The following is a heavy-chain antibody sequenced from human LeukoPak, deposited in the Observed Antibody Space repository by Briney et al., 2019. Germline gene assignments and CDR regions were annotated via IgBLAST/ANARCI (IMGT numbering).Heavy chain of an antibody. CDR3: GKTTTGYSSGQKPAWPVDY. D-gene: IGHD6-19*01. CDR1: GFTFGSYA. Sequence: PGGSLRLSCEASGFTFGSYAMYWVRQAPGKGLEWVAGIFGSGGRAHYADSVKGRFTISRDNSKNTVYLQINSLRAEDTAVYYCGKTTTGYSSGQKPAWPVDYWGQGTLVTVSS. CDR2: IFGSGGRA. V-gene: IGHV3-23*01. J-gene: IGHJ4*02.